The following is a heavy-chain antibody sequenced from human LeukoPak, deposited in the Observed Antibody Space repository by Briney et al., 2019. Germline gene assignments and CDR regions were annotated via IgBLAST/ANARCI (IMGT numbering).Heavy chain of an antibody. CDR2: IIPIFGTA. CDR1: GGTFSSYA. Sequence: SVKVSCKASGGTFSSYAISWVRQAPGQGLEWMGGIIPIFGTANYAQKFQGRVTVTADESTSTAYMELSSLRSEDTAVYYCARVETGTTRGNWFDPWGQGTLVTVSS. D-gene: IGHD1-1*01. CDR3: ARVETGTTRGNWFDP. J-gene: IGHJ5*02. V-gene: IGHV1-69*13.